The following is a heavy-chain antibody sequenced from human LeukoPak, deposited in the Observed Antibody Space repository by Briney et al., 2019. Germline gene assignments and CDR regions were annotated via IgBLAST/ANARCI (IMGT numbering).Heavy chain of an antibody. Sequence: ASVKVSCKASGYTFTNYAMNWVRQAPGQGLEWMGWISAYNGNTELAQKFQGRVTLATDASTSTAYVELRSLTSDNTAVYFCARGGSRSRRGDDAFDIWGQGTMVTVSS. CDR2: ISAYNGNT. CDR1: GYTFTNYA. J-gene: IGHJ3*02. D-gene: IGHD3-10*01. V-gene: IGHV1-18*01. CDR3: ARGGSRSRRGDDAFDI.